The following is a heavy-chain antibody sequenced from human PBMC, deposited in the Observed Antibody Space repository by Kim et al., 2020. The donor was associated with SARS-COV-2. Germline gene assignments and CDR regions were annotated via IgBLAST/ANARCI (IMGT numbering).Heavy chain of an antibody. D-gene: IGHD1-26*01. V-gene: IGHV4-4*02. CDR3: ARDFMSGSPFDY. Sequence: NYNPSLKSRVTISVDKSKNQFSLKLSSVTAADTAVYYCARDFMSGSPFDYWGQGTLVTVSS. J-gene: IGHJ4*02.